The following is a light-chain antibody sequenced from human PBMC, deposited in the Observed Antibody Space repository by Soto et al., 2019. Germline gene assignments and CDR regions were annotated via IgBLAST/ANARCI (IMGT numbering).Light chain of an antibody. V-gene: IGKV3-15*01. J-gene: IGKJ2*01. CDR3: QQYNNWPPMYT. Sequence: EIVMTQSPATLSVSPGDRATLSCRASQSVSSNLAWYQHKPGQAPRLLIYDASTRATGIPARFSGSGSGTEFTLSISSLQSEDCAVYYCQQYNNWPPMYTFGQGTKVDIK. CDR1: QSVSSN. CDR2: DAS.